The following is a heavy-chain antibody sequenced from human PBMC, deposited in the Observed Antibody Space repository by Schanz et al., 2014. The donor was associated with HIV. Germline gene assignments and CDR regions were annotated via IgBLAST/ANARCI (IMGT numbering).Heavy chain of an antibody. J-gene: IGHJ6*02. CDR1: GFTFSSYG. Sequence: QVQLVESGGGVVQPGRSLRLSCAASGFTFSSYGMHWVRQAPGKGLEWVAVTSYDGSNKYYTDSVKGRFTISRDNSKNTLYLQMNSLRAEDTALYYCAKDQGYDFWSGYYNYYSMDVWGQGTTVTVS. CDR3: AKDQGYDFWSGYYNYYSMDV. D-gene: IGHD3-3*01. V-gene: IGHV3-30*18. CDR2: TSYDGSNK.